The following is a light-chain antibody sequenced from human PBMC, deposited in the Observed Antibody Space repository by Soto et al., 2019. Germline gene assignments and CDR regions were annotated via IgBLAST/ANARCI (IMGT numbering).Light chain of an antibody. J-gene: IGKJ5*01. V-gene: IGKV3-20*01. CDR3: QHYSSSPPAIT. Sequence: EIVLTQSPGTLSLSPGERATLSCKASQSVSSSYLAWYQQKPGQAPRLLIYGASSRATGIPDRFSGSGSGTDFTLTISRLEPEDFAVYYCQHYSSSPPAITFGQGTRREIK. CDR2: GAS. CDR1: QSVSSSY.